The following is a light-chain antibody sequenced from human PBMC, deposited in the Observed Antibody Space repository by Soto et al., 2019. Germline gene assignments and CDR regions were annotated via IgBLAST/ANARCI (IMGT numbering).Light chain of an antibody. CDR3: QSYDSSLSVFVV. Sequence: QAVVTQPPSVSGAPGQRVTISCTGSSSNIGAGYAVHWYQQLPGTAPKLLIYGNTNRPSGVPDRFSGSKSGTSASLAITGLQAEDAAYYYCQSYDSSLSVFVVFGGGTKLTVL. CDR1: SSNIGAGYA. V-gene: IGLV1-40*01. CDR2: GNT. J-gene: IGLJ2*01.